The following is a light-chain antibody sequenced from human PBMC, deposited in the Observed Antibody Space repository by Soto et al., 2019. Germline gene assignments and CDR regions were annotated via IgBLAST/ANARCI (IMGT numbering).Light chain of an antibody. CDR2: DAS. CDR1: QSVTTN. V-gene: IGKV3-15*01. Sequence: EVVMTQSPATLSVSPGERVTFSCRASQSVTTNLAWYQHKPGQSPRLLISDASTGASGIPPRFSGSGSGTDFSLTISRLEPEDFAVYYCQQYGSSTPYTFGQGTRLEIK. J-gene: IGKJ5*01. CDR3: QQYGSSTPYT.